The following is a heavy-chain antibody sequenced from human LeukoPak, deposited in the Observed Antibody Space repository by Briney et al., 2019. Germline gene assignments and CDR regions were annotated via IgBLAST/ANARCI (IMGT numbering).Heavy chain of an antibody. CDR2: IKSKTDGGTT. V-gene: IGHV3-15*01. Sequence: GGSLRLSCAASGFTFSSYAMSWVRQAPGKGLEWVGRIKSKTDGGTTDYAAPVKGRFTISRDDSKNTLYLQMNSLKTEDTAVYYCTTDSWVTIFDYWGQGTLVTVSS. CDR3: TTDSWVTIFDY. J-gene: IGHJ4*02. CDR1: GFTFSSYA. D-gene: IGHD2-21*02.